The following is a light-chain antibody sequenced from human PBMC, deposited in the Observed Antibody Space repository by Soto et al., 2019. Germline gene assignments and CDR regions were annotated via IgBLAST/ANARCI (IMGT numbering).Light chain of an antibody. Sequence: QSVLTQPPLASGTPGQRVTISCSGSSSNIGSNYVYWYQQLPGTAPELLIYRNNQRPSGVPDRFSGSKSGTSASLAISGLRSEDEADYYCAAWDDSLSGRVFGGGTKVTVL. V-gene: IGLV1-47*01. J-gene: IGLJ2*01. CDR2: RNN. CDR1: SSNIGSNY. CDR3: AAWDDSLSGRV.